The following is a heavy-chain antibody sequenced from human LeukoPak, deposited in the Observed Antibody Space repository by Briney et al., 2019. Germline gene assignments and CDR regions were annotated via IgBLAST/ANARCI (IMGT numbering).Heavy chain of an antibody. CDR3: ERGDYYDSSGYYWIGLDY. J-gene: IGHJ4*02. V-gene: IGHV3-48*03. Sequence: PGGSLRLSCAASGFTFSSYEMNWVRQAPGKGLEWVSYISSSGSTIYYADSVKGRFTISRDNAKNSLYLQMNSLRAEDTAVYYCERGDYYDSSGYYWIGLDYWGQGTLVTVSS. CDR2: ISSSGSTI. CDR1: GFTFSSYE. D-gene: IGHD3-22*01.